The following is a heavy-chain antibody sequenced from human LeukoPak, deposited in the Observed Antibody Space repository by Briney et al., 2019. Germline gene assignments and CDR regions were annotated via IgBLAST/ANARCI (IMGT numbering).Heavy chain of an antibody. J-gene: IGHJ4*02. V-gene: IGHV1-69*13. CDR1: GGTFSSYA. Sequence: VASVKVSCKASGGTFSSYAISWVRQAPGQGREWMGGIIPIFGTANYAQKFQGRVTITADESTSTAYMELSSLRSEDTAVYYCQIPAAAKSEDSWGQGTLVTVYS. CDR2: IIPIFGTA. D-gene: IGHD2-2*01. CDR3: QIPAAAKSEDS.